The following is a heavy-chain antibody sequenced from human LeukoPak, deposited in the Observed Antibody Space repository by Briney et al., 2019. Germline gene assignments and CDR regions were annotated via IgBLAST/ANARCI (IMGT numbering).Heavy chain of an antibody. J-gene: IGHJ6*04. CDR1: GYTFTSYY. D-gene: IGHD2-8*01. V-gene: IGHV1-46*01. CDR3: AKMDYYYGMDV. CDR2: INPSGGST. Sequence: ASVKVSFKGSGYTFTSYYMHWVRQAPAQGLEWMGIINPSGGSTSYAQKFQGRVTMTRDTSTSTVYMELSSRRSEDTAVDYCAKMDYYYGMDVGGKGTTVTVPS.